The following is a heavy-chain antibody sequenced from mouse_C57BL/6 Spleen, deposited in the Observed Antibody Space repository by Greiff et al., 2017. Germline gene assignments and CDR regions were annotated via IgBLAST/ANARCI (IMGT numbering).Heavy chain of an antibody. CDR1: GYTFTSYW. CDR3: AGANGGYFDY. D-gene: IGHD1-2*01. CDR2: INPSNGAT. Sequence: QVQLQQPGTELVKPGASVKLSCKASGYTFTSYWMHWVKQRPGQGLEWIGSINPSNGATNYNEKFKGKATLTVDKSSSTAYMQLSSLTSEDAAVYYCAGANGGYFDYWGQGTTLTVSS. J-gene: IGHJ2*01. V-gene: IGHV1-53*01.